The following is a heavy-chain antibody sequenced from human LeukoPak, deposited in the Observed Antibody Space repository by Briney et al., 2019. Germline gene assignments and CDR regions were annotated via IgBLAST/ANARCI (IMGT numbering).Heavy chain of an antibody. CDR1: GFTFSSYW. CDR3: AAGSIAARYYGY. J-gene: IGHJ4*02. Sequence: GGSLRLSCAASGFTFSSYWMHWVRQAPGKGLVWVSHINSDGSSTSYADSVKGRFTISRDNAKNTLYLQMNSLRAEDTAVYYCAAGSIAARYYGYWGQGTLVTVSS. D-gene: IGHD6-6*01. CDR2: INSDGSST. V-gene: IGHV3-74*01.